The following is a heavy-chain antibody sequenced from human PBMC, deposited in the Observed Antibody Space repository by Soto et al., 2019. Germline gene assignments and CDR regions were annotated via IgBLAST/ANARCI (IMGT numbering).Heavy chain of an antibody. CDR2: VYHSGST. V-gene: IGHV4-4*02. CDR1: GVSISTSNW. Sequence: SETLSLTCAVSGVSISTSNWWSWVRQPPGKGLEWIGEVYHSGSTNYNPSFKSRVAMSVDKSKNQFSLKLNSVTAADTAVYYCARVPGPWGQGTLVTVSS. CDR3: ARVPGP. J-gene: IGHJ5*02.